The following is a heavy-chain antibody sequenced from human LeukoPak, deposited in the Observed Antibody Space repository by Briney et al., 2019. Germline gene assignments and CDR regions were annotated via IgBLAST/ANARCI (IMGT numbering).Heavy chain of an antibody. J-gene: IGHJ4*02. V-gene: IGHV6-1*01. CDR3: ARDQGALNC. D-gene: IGHD1-26*01. CDR2: TYYKSKWYM. Sequence: SQTLSLTCAISGDXVSVNNAAWTWIRQSPSRGLEWPGRTYYKSKWYMEYAESVRSRTTINPDTAKNQFSLQLETVTPEDTAVYYCARDQGALNCWGQGTLVTVSS. CDR1: GDXVSVNNAA.